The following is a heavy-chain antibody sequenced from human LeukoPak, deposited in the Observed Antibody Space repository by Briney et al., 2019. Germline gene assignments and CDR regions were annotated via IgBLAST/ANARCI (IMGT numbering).Heavy chain of an antibody. D-gene: IGHD6-19*01. CDR1: GGSIGSSGFY. V-gene: IGHV4-39*01. CDR3: GRHASSGWDYFNGLDV. CDR2: IYYPGTT. J-gene: IGHJ6*02. Sequence: SETLSLTCKVSGGSIGSSGFYWGWFRQPPGKGLEWIGSIYYPGTTHYNPSLESRVTISVDTSKRQVFLTLRSVTATDTAVYYCGRHASSGWDYFNGLDVWGQGTAVTVSS.